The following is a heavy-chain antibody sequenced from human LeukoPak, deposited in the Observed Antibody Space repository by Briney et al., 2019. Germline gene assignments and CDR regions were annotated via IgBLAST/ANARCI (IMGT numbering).Heavy chain of an antibody. CDR1: GGSISSGDYY. D-gene: IGHD6-19*01. V-gene: IGHV4-30-4*08. CDR3: ARVSTSYSSGWSGVDY. CDR2: IYYSGST. Sequence: SETLSLTCTVSGGSISSGDYYWSWLRQPPGTGLEWIGYIYYSGSTYYNPSLKSRVPISVDTSKNQFSLKLSSVTAADTAVYYCARVSTSYSSGWSGVDYWGQGTLVTVSS. J-gene: IGHJ4*02.